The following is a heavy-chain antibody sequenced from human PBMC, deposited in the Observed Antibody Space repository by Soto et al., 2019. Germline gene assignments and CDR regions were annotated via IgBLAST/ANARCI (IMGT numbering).Heavy chain of an antibody. Sequence: ASVKVSCKVSGYTLTELSMHWVRQAPGKGLEWMGGFDPEDGETIYAQKFQGRVTMTEDTSTDTAYMELSSLRSEDTAVYYCATSGGDSSGYYYLTLWYWGQGTLVTVSS. CDR3: ATSGGDSSGYYYLTLWY. D-gene: IGHD3-22*01. V-gene: IGHV1-24*01. CDR2: FDPEDGET. CDR1: GYTLTELS. J-gene: IGHJ4*02.